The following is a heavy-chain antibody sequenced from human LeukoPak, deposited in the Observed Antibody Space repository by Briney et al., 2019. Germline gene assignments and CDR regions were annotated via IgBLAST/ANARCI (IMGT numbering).Heavy chain of an antibody. CDR2: IKQDGSEK. CDR3: AMGYSSGWYGGH. V-gene: IGHV3-7*03. Sequence: GGSLRLSCAASGFTFSSYWMSWVRQAPGKGLEWVANIKQDGSEKYYVDSVKGRFTISRDNSKNTLYLQMNSLRAGDTAVYYCAMGYSSGWYGGHWGQGTLVTVSS. D-gene: IGHD6-19*01. J-gene: IGHJ4*02. CDR1: GFTFSSYW.